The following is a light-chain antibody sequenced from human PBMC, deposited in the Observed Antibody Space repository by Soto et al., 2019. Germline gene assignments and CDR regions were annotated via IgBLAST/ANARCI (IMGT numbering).Light chain of an antibody. CDR2: GAS. V-gene: IGKV3-15*01. CDR3: QQLHDYPIT. J-gene: IGKJ5*01. Sequence: EVVMTQSPATLSASPGERVILSCRASQNIGSNLAWYQQRPGQAPRLLMYGASTRATETPARFSGSGSATDFTLTISSLQSEDFATYYCQQLHDYPITFGQGTRLEIK. CDR1: QNIGSN.